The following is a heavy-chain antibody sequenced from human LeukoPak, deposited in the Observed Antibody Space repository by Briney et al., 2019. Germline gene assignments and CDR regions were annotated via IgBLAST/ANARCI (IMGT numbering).Heavy chain of an antibody. J-gene: IGHJ4*02. V-gene: IGHV1-2*03. Sequence: LGASVKVSCKASGYTFTDYYIHWVRQAPGQGLEWMAWMNPNSGGTSYAQKFQGRVTMTRDTSISTAYMELRSLRSDDTAVYYCARVYGDYYFDYWGQGTLVTVSS. D-gene: IGHD4-17*01. CDR3: ARVYGDYYFDY. CDR1: GYTFTDYY. CDR2: MNPNSGGT.